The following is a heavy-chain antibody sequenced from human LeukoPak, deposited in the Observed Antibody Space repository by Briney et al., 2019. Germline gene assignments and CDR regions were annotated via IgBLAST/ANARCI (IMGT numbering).Heavy chain of an antibody. J-gene: IGHJ4*02. CDR1: GYSITSISW. CDR3: ARKENVYYYFDY. CDR2: IYHSGTT. Sequence: SDTLSLTCAVSGYSITSISWWGWIRQPPGKGLAWIGYIYHSGTTYYNPSLQSRVTMSVDTSKNQFSLKLSSVTAVDTAVYYCARKENVYYYFDYWGQGTLVTVSS. V-gene: IGHV4-28*01. D-gene: IGHD3-10*01.